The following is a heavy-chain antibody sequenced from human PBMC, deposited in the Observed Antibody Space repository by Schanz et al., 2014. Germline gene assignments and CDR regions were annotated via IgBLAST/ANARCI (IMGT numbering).Heavy chain of an antibody. V-gene: IGHV1-18*01. D-gene: IGHD3-3*01. J-gene: IGHJ4*02. CDR3: ARSAGRDFWTGYYSRFDY. Sequence: QIPLVPSGPEVKKPGAIVKVFCKASGYILINSGISWVRQAPGQGLEWMGGISVYNGNTKYPQKLQGRVTMTTDTSTSTAYMELRSLRSDDTAVYYCARSAGRDFWTGYYSRFDYWGQGTLVTVSS. CDR2: ISVYNGNT. CDR1: GYILINSG.